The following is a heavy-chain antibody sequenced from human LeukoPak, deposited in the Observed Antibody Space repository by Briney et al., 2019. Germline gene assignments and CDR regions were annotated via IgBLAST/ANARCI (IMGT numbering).Heavy chain of an antibody. CDR2: ISGSGGST. V-gene: IGHV3-23*01. CDR1: GFTFSSYA. CDR3: AKVVCGGDCYSGWWFFDY. D-gene: IGHD2-21*02. Sequence: GSLRLSCAVSGFTFSSYAMSWVRQAPGKGLEWVSAISGSGGSTYYADSVKGRFTISRDNSKNALYLQMNSLRAEDTAVYYCAKVVCGGDCYSGWWFFDYWGQGTLVTVSS. J-gene: IGHJ4*02.